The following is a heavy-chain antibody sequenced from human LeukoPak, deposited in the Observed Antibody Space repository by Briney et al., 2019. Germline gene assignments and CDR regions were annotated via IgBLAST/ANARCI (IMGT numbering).Heavy chain of an antibody. CDR2: IYSGGVA. J-gene: IGHJ3*02. Sequence: GGSLRLSCAASGISVTKDYMSWVRQAPGKGLEWVSFIYSGGVAQYADSVKGRFTISRDSSQNMLYLLLNSLRADDTGVYYCARYFDAGGVPAAENGDDAFDIWGQGTMVIVSS. V-gene: IGHV3-66*01. D-gene: IGHD2-2*01. CDR3: ARYFDAGGVPAAENGDDAFDI. CDR1: GISVTKDY.